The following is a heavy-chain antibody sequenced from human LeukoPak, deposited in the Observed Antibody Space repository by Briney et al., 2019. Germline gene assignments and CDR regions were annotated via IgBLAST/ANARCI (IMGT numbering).Heavy chain of an antibody. J-gene: IGHJ5*02. CDR2: INPNSGGT. Sequence: GASVKVSCKASGYTFTGYYMHWVRQAPGQGLEWMGRINPNSGGTNYAQKFQGRVTMTRDTFISTAYMELSRLRSDDTAVYYCARDRKGITMVRGVIHNWFDPWGQGTLVTVSS. V-gene: IGHV1-2*06. D-gene: IGHD3-10*01. CDR3: ARDRKGITMVRGVIHNWFDP. CDR1: GYTFTGYY.